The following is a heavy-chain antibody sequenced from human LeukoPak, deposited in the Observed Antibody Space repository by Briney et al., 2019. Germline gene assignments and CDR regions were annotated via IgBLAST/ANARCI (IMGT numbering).Heavy chain of an antibody. CDR3: ARPQAAGALPHYYYMDV. Sequence: SETLSLTCAVYGGSFSGYYWSWIRQPPGKGPEWIGEINHSGSTNYNPSLKSRVTISVDTSKNQFSLKLSSVTAADTAVYYCARPQAAGALPHYYYMDVWGKGTTVTVSS. CDR2: INHSGST. J-gene: IGHJ6*03. D-gene: IGHD6-13*01. V-gene: IGHV4-34*01. CDR1: GGSFSGYY.